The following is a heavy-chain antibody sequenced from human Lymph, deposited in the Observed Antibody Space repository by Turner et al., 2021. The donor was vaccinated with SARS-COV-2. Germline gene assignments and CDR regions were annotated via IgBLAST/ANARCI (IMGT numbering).Heavy chain of an antibody. Sequence: QVQLVESGGGVVQPGRSLRLPCAALGFTFSRYGMHWVGQAPCKGLEWVAVLWYDESNKYYADSVKVRFTISRDNSKSTLYLQMNSMRAEDTAVYYCAREGEALLAQCLDYWGEGTLVTVSS. CDR1: GFTFSRYG. D-gene: IGHD3-10*01. J-gene: IGHJ4*02. CDR3: AREGEALLAQCLDY. V-gene: IGHV3-33*01. CDR2: LWYDESNK.